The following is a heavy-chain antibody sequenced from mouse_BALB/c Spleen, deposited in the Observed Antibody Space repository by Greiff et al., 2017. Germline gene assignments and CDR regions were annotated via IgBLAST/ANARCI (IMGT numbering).Heavy chain of an antibody. CDR2: ISSGSSTI. Sequence: EVKLVESGGGLVQPGGSRKLSCAASGFTFSCFGMHWVRQAPEKGLEWVAYISSGSSTIYYADTVKGRFTISRDNPKNTLFLQMTSLRSEDTAMYYCARSFYYDYDGYAMDYWGQGTSDTVSS. J-gene: IGHJ4*01. D-gene: IGHD2-4*01. CDR3: ARSFYYDYDGYAMDY. CDR1: GFTFSCFG. V-gene: IGHV5-17*02.